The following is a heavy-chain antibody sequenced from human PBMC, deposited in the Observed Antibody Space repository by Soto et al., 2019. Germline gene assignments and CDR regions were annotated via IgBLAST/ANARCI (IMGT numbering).Heavy chain of an antibody. CDR3: ARYFIAAYPGGRFDP. CDR1: GGSISSYY. J-gene: IGHJ5*02. V-gene: IGHV4-59*01. Sequence: SETLSLTCTVSGGSISSYYWSWIRQPPGKGLEWIGYIYYSGSTNYNPSLKSRVTISVDTSKNQFSLKLSSVTAADTAVYYCARYFIAAYPGGRFDPSGQGTLVT. CDR2: IYYSGST. D-gene: IGHD6-13*01.